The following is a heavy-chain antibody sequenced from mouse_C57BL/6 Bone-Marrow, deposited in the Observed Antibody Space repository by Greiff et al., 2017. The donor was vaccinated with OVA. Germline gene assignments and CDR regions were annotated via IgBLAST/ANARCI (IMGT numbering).Heavy chain of an antibody. CDR1: GYTFTGYW. CDR3: ARGPYYNGSSYLWYFDF. Sequence: VQLQQSGAELMKPGASVKLSCKATGYTFTGYWLEWVKQRPGHGLEWIGEFLPGSGSTNYNEKFKGKATFTADTSTNTAYMQLSSLPTEDSAIYYCARGPYYNGSSYLWYFDFWGTGTTVTVSS. CDR2: FLPGSGST. D-gene: IGHD1-1*01. V-gene: IGHV1-9*01. J-gene: IGHJ1*03.